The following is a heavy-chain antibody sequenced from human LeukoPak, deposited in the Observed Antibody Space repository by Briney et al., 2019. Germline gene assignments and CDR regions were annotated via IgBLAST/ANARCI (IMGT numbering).Heavy chain of an antibody. CDR2: ISYSGST. CDR1: GGSISSSSSY. Sequence: SETLSLTCTVSGGSISSSSSYWGWIRQPPGKGLEWIGTISYSGSTYYNPSLKSRVTISVDTSKNQFSLKLTSVTAADTAVYYCARGRYSYGHLSWRKNGCYFDYWGQGTLVTVSS. V-gene: IGHV4-39*07. CDR3: ARGRYSYGHLSWRKNGCYFDY. J-gene: IGHJ4*02. D-gene: IGHD5-18*01.